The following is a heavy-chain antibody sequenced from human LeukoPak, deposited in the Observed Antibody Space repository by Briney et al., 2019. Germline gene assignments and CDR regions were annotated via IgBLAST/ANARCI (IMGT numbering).Heavy chain of an antibody. D-gene: IGHD2-15*01. Sequence: ASVKVSCKASGYTFTTYAISWVRQAPGQGLEWMGGIVPIFGTANYAQKFQGRVTITADESTSTAYMELSSLRSEDTAVYYCARSPCSGGSCYSGGLYWFDPWGQGTLVTVSS. CDR2: IVPIFGTA. CDR3: ARSPCSGGSCYSGGLYWFDP. CDR1: GYTFTTYA. V-gene: IGHV1-69*13. J-gene: IGHJ5*02.